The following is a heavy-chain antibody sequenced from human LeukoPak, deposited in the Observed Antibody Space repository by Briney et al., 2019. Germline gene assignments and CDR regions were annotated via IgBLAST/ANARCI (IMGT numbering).Heavy chain of an antibody. V-gene: IGHV5-51*01. D-gene: IGHD4-23*01. Sequence: GESRKISWKGSGYSFSSYWIGWVRQMPGKGLDWMGIIYAGDSDTRYNPSFQGQVTISADKSISTAYLQWSSLKASDTAMYYCAKGGRFYGGNSGALGYWGQGTLVTVSS. CDR3: AKGGRFYGGNSGALGY. CDR2: IYAGDSDT. J-gene: IGHJ4*02. CDR1: GYSFSSYW.